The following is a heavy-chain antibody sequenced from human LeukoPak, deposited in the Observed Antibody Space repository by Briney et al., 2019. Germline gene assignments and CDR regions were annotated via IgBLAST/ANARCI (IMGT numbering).Heavy chain of an antibody. CDR2: ISGNGGST. V-gene: IGHV3-23*01. D-gene: IGHD1-14*01. CDR3: AKGSGINHYHWIDP. CDR1: GFTFSSYA. J-gene: IGHJ5*02. Sequence: GGSLRLSCAASGFTFSSYAMSWVRQAPGKGLEWVSGISGNGGSTYHADSVKGRFTISRDNSKNTLYLQMDSLRAEDAALYYCAKGSGINHYHWIDPWGQGTLVTVSS.